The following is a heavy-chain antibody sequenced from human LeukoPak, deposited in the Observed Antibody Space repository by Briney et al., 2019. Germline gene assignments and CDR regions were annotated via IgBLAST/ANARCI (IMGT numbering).Heavy chain of an antibody. CDR1: GFTFNSYE. D-gene: IGHD3-10*02. CDR3: AELGITMIGGV. Sequence: GGSLRLSCTASGFTFNSYEMNWVRQAPGKGLEWVSYISSSGSTIYYADSVKGRFTISRDNAKNSLYLQMNSLRAEDTAVYYCAELGITMIGGVWGKGTTVTISS. J-gene: IGHJ6*04. CDR2: ISSSGSTI. V-gene: IGHV3-48*03.